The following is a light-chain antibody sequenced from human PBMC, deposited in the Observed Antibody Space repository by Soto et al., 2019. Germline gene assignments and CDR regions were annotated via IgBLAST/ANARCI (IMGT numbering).Light chain of an antibody. CDR3: QQSYSSPLT. Sequence: DIQMTQSPSSLSASIGERVTISCRASETVNYFLTWYQQKPGKAPRLRIYGRSTLPDGVPSRFTGSGSGTDFTLTISGLQAEDCATYHCQQSYSSPLTFGQGTKLEIK. CDR1: ETVNYF. CDR2: GRS. J-gene: IGKJ2*01. V-gene: IGKV1-39*01.